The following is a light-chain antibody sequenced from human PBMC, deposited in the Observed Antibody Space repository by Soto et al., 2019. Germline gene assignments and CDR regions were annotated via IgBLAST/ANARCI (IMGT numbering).Light chain of an antibody. V-gene: IGLV2-14*01. CDR1: SSDVGGYNY. CDR2: EVS. CDR3: SPYTSSSHDYV. Sequence: QSALTQPASVSGSPGQSITISCTGTSSDVGGYNYVSWYQQHPGKAPKLMIYEVSNRPSGVSNRFSGSESGDTASLTISGLQAEAEADYYSSPYTSSSHDYVFGTGTKVTVL. J-gene: IGLJ1*01.